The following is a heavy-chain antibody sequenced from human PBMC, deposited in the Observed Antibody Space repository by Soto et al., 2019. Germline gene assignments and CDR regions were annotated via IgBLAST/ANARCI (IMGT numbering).Heavy chain of an antibody. J-gene: IGHJ6*02. V-gene: IGHV4-28*01. D-gene: IGHD3-10*01. CDR1: GYSISSSNW. Sequence: QVQLQESGPGLVKPSDTLSLTCAVSGYSISSSNWWGWIRQPPGKGLEWIGYIYYSGSTYYNPSLKSRFTMSVDTSKNHFSLKLSSVTAVDTAVYYCARNCAVRGGGYGMDVWGQGTTVTVSS. CDR2: IYYSGST. CDR3: ARNCAVRGGGYGMDV.